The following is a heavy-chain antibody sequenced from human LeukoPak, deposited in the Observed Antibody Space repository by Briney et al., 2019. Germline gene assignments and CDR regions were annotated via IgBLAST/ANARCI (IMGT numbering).Heavy chain of an antibody. J-gene: IGHJ4*02. CDR1: GFTFSSYA. Sequence: GGSLRLSCAASGFTFSSYAMSWVRQAPGKGLEWVSAISGSGGSTYYADSGKGRFTISRDNTKDTLYLQMNSLRAEDTAVYYCAKDTIAAAFDYWGQGTLVTVSS. CDR2: ISGSGGST. CDR3: AKDTIAAAFDY. D-gene: IGHD6-13*01. V-gene: IGHV3-23*01.